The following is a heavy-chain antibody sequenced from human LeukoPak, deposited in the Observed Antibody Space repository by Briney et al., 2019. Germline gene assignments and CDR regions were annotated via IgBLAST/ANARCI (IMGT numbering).Heavy chain of an antibody. V-gene: IGHV3-21*01. CDR2: ISSSSSYI. J-gene: IGHJ4*02. Sequence: GGSLRLSCAASGFTFSSYSMNWVRQAPGKGLEWVSSISSSSSYIYYADSVKGRFTISRDNAKNSLYLQMNSLRAEDTAVYYCARDDAAMVFFDYWGQGTLDTVSS. CDR1: GFTFSSYS. D-gene: IGHD5-18*01. CDR3: ARDDAAMVFFDY.